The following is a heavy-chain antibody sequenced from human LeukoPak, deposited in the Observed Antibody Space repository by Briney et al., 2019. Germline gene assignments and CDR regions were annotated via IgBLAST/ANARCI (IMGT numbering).Heavy chain of an antibody. CDR3: ARVRIVGSTYDAFDI. V-gene: IGHV3-15*01. J-gene: IGHJ3*02. Sequence: SGGSLRLSCAASGLTFSNAWMSWVRQAPGKGLEWVGRIKSKTDGGTTDYAAPVKGRFTISRDNSKNTLYLQMNTLRAEDTAVYYCARVRIVGSTYDAFDIWGLGTMVTVSS. D-gene: IGHD1-26*01. CDR2: IKSKTDGGTT. CDR1: GLTFSNAW.